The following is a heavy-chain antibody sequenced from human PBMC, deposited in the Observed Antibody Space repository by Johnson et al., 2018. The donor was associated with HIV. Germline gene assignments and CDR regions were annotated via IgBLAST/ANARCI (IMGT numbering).Heavy chain of an antibody. V-gene: IGHV3-30*03. CDR2: ISYAGSNK. CDR1: GFTFSSYD. CDR3: ARDDGWEPTGNDAFDI. Sequence: QMLLVESGGGVVQPGGSLRLSCAASGFTFSSYDIHWVRQAPGKGLEWVAIISYAGSNKYYADSVKGRFPISRDNSKNTRYLQMNSLRPEDTAVYYCARDDGWEPTGNDAFDIWGQVTMVTVSS. D-gene: IGHD1-26*01. J-gene: IGHJ3*02.